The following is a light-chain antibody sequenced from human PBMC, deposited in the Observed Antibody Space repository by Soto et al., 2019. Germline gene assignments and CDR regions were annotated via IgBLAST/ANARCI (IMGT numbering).Light chain of an antibody. Sequence: EIVLTQSPATLSLSPGERATLSCRASQSVSSYLAWYQQKPGQAPRLLIYDISNRATGIPARFSGSGSGTDFPLTISSLEPEDFAVYYCHQRSNWPRSTFGQGTKLEIK. J-gene: IGKJ2*02. CDR2: DIS. CDR3: HQRSNWPRST. V-gene: IGKV3-11*01. CDR1: QSVSSY.